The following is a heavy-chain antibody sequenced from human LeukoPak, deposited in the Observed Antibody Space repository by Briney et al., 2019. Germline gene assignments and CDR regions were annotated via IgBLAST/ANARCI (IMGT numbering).Heavy chain of an antibody. Sequence: GGSLRLSCVASGFSLSSYAMSWVRQARGKGLDWVSVISGGGGSTYYADSVKGRFTISRYNSKNTLYLQMHSLRAEDTAIYYCAKDFLLWFGELDYWGQGTLVTVSS. V-gene: IGHV3-23*01. CDR2: ISGGGGST. CDR3: AKDFLLWFGELDY. D-gene: IGHD3-10*01. J-gene: IGHJ4*02. CDR1: GFSLSSYA.